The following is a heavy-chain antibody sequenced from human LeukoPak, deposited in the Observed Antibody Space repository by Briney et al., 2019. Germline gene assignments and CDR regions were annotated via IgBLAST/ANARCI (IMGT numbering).Heavy chain of an antibody. CDR1: GYTFTSYY. V-gene: IGHV1-46*01. CDR3: ATDRRYCGGDCYSDY. Sequence: ASVKVSCKASGYTFTSYYMHWVRQAPGQGLEWVGIINPSGGSTSYAQKFQGRVTMTEDTSTDTAYMELSSLRSEDTAVYYCATDRRYCGGDCYSDYWGQGTLVTVSS. D-gene: IGHD2-21*01. CDR2: INPSGGST. J-gene: IGHJ4*02.